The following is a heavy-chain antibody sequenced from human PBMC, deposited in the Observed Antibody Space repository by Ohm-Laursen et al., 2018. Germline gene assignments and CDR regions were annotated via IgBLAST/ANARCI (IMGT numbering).Heavy chain of an antibody. V-gene: IGHV3-72*01. CDR3: ARGSSPLDF. J-gene: IGHJ4*02. CDR1: GFTFSDHY. CDR2: SRNKANGYIT. Sequence: GSLRLSCAAPGFTFSDHYMDWVRQAPGKGLEWVARSRNKANGYITDYAPSVKGRFTISRDDSRNSLYLQMDSLKTEDTAVYYCARGSSPLDFWGQGTLVTVSS.